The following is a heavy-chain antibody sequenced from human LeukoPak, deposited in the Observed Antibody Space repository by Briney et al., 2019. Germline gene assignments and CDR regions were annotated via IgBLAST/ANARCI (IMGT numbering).Heavy chain of an antibody. D-gene: IGHD5-12*01. Sequence: GASVKVSCKVSGYTLTELSMHWVRQAPGKGLEWMGGFDPEDGETIYAQKFQGRVTMTEDTSTDTAYMELSSLRSEDTAVYYCATAGPVHLVWWLREVFDYWGQGTLVTVSS. CDR1: GYTLTELS. J-gene: IGHJ4*02. CDR3: ATAGPVHLVWWLREVFDY. V-gene: IGHV1-24*01. CDR2: FDPEDGET.